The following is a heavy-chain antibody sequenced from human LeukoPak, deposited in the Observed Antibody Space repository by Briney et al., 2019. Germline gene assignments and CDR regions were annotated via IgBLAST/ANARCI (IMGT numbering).Heavy chain of an antibody. CDR1: GFTFSTYW. CDR2: ISGDGSST. Sequence: GGSLRLPCAASGFTFSTYWMHWVRQAPGKGPVWVSRISGDGSSTAYGDSVKGRFTISRDNAKNTLYLQMNGLRVEDTAVYYCARALGDIRGQGTLVTVSS. J-gene: IGHJ4*02. CDR3: ARALGDI. V-gene: IGHV3-74*01.